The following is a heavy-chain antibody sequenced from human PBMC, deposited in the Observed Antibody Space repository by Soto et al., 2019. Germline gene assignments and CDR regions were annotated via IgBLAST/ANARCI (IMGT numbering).Heavy chain of an antibody. V-gene: IGHV3-15*01. CDR1: GGSISTYY. CDR2: IYYSGTT. CDR3: TTDEGP. J-gene: IGHJ5*02. Sequence: ETLSLTCTVSGGSISTYYWSWIRQPPGKGLEWIGYIYYSGTTDYAAPVKGRFTISRDDSKKTLYLQMNSLKTEDTAVYYCTTDEGPWGQGTLVTVSS.